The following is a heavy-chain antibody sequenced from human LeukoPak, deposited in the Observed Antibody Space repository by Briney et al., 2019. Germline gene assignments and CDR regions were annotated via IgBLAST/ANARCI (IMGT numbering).Heavy chain of an antibody. V-gene: IGHV4-4*07. CDR2: IYTSGST. D-gene: IGHD3-22*01. Sequence: PSETLSLTCTVSGGSISSYYWSWLRQPAGKGLEWIGRIYTSGSTNYNPSLKSRVTMSVDTSKNQFSLKLSSVTAADTAVYYCARDVYYYDSSGSRYFDYWGQGTLVTVSS. CDR3: ARDVYYYDSSGSRYFDY. CDR1: GGSISSYY. J-gene: IGHJ4*02.